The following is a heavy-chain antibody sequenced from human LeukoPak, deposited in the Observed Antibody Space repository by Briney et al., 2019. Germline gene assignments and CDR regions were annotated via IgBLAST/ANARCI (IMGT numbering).Heavy chain of an antibody. CDR3: AKDLLKYSCGCFDY. CDR1: GFTFSSYA. J-gene: IGHJ4*02. D-gene: IGHD6-19*01. V-gene: IGHV3-23*01. Sequence: GGSLRLSCAASGFTFSSYAMSWVRQAPGKGLEWVSAISGSGGSTYYADSVKGRFTISRDNSKNRLYRQMNSLRAEDTAVYYCAKDLLKYSCGCFDYWGQGTLVTVSS. CDR2: ISGSGGST.